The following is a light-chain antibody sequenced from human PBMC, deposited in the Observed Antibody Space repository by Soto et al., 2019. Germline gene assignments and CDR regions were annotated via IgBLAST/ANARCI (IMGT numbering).Light chain of an antibody. J-gene: IGLJ2*01. Sequence: QSALTQAASVSGSPGRSVTLSCTATSGDVGGYNYVSWYQQHPGKAPRPMIYDGSNRPSGVSKRFSGSMSGNTASLPLSGLQDDEEAYYCCSSYTGVSTVFGGGTKLTVL. CDR2: DGS. V-gene: IGLV2-14*01. CDR3: SSYTGVSTV. CDR1: SGDVGGYNY.